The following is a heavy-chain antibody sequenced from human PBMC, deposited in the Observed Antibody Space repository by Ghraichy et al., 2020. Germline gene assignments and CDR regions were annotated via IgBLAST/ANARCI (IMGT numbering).Heavy chain of an antibody. CDR1: AGSISSGGYY. Sequence: SQTRSLTCTVSAGSISSGGYYWSWIRQHPGKGLEWIGYIYYSGSTYYNPSLKSRVTISIDTSKNQFSLKLSSVTAADTAVYYCASLTVTYYGMDVWGQGTTVTVSS. D-gene: IGHD4-17*01. CDR3: ASLTVTYYGMDV. CDR2: IYYSGST. J-gene: IGHJ6*02. V-gene: IGHV4-31*03.